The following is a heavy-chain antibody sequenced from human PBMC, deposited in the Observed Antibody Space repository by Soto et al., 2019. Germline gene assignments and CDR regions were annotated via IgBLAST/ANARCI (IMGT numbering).Heavy chain of an antibody. CDR1: CGSLSSYY. Sequence: SETLSLTCTVSCGSLSSYYWSWILQPPGKGLEWIGYIYYSGSTNYNPSLKSRVTISVDTSKNQFSLKLSSVTAADTAVYYCARHEGCPPRGPENDAFDIWGQGTMVTVSS. CDR3: ARHEGCPPRGPENDAFDI. J-gene: IGHJ3*02. CDR2: IYYSGST. V-gene: IGHV4-59*08. D-gene: IGHD2-2*01.